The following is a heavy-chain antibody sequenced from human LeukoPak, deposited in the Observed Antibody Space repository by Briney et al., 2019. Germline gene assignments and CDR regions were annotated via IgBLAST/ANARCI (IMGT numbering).Heavy chain of an antibody. D-gene: IGHD5-18*01. Sequence: PGGSLRLSCAASGFTFYVFGMSWARQAPGKGLEWGFGINWNGGSTGYADSVKGRFTISRDNAKNSLYLQMNSLRAEDTALYYCARDGGYSYGSPADYWGQGTLVTVSS. CDR1: GFTFYVFG. J-gene: IGHJ4*02. CDR3: ARDGGYSYGSPADY. V-gene: IGHV3-20*04. CDR2: INWNGGST.